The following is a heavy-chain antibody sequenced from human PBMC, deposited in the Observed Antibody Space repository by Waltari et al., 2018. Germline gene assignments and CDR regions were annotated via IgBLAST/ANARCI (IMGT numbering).Heavy chain of an antibody. D-gene: IGHD1-20*01. CDR1: GFPFSSYA. V-gene: IGHV3-30-3*01. CDR3: ARDPGTNWRDSYFDY. CDR2: ISYDGINK. Sequence: QVQLVESGGGVVQPGRSLSLSCAAAGFPFSSYAMPRVRQAPGKGLEWVAVISYDGINKYYADSVKGRFTISRDNSKNTLYLQMNSLRAEDTAVYYCARDPGTNWRDSYFDYWGQGTLVTVSS. J-gene: IGHJ4*02.